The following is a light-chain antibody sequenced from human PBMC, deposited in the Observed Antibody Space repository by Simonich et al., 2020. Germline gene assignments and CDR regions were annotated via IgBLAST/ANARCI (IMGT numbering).Light chain of an antibody. V-gene: IGKV4-1*01. CDR3: QQYYSTPYT. J-gene: IGKJ2*01. CDR1: QSVLYSSNNKNY. Sequence: DIVMTQSPDSLAVSLGERATLNCKSSQSVLYSSNNKNYLAWYKQKPGQPPKLLIYWASTREYGVPDRFSGSGSGTDFTLTISSLQAEDVAVYYCQQYYSTPYTFGQGTKLEIK. CDR2: WAS.